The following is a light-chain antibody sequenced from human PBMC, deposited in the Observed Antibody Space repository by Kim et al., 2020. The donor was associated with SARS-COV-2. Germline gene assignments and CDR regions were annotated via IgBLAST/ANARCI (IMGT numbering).Light chain of an antibody. Sequence: SYELTQPPSVSVSPGQTASIPCSGDKLGDKYAYWYQQRAGQSPVLVIYEDKKRPSGIPERFSGSNSGNTATLTISGTQPMDEGDYYCQAWDSSTYVFGTG. CDR2: EDK. CDR1: KLGDKY. CDR3: QAWDSSTYV. V-gene: IGLV3-1*01. J-gene: IGLJ1*01.